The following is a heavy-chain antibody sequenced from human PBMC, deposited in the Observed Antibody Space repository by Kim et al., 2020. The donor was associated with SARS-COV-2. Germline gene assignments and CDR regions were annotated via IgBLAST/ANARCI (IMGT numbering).Heavy chain of an antibody. Sequence: GGSLRLSCAASGFTFSSYSMNWVRQAPGKGLEWVSSISSSSSYIYYADSVKGRFTISRDNAKNSLYLQMNSLRAEDTAVYFCAKDGGGRGYTYGLHYYYYYGMEVWGQGTTVTVSS. D-gene: IGHD5-18*01. CDR3: AKDGGGRGYTYGLHYYYYYGMEV. J-gene: IGHJ6*02. CDR2: ISSSSSYI. V-gene: IGHV3-21*01. CDR1: GFTFSSYS.